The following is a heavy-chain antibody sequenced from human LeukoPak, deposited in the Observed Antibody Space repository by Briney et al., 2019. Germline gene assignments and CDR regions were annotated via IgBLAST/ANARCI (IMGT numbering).Heavy chain of an antibody. CDR3: TRGYGHYDSSGYH. CDR1: GFTFGDFA. J-gene: IGHJ4*02. CDR2: IRSKVDAETT. V-gene: IGHV3-49*04. D-gene: IGHD3-22*01. Sequence: GRSLRLSCTASGFTFGDFAVSWVRQAPGKRLEWVGFIRSKVDAETTGYAASVKGRFTVSRDDSKSIAYLQMNSLKTEDTAVYYCTRGYGHYDSSGYHWGQGTLVTVSS.